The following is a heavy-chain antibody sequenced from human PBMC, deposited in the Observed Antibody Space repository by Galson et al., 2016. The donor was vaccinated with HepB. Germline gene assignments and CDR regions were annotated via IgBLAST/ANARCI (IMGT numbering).Heavy chain of an antibody. Sequence: SLRLSCAASGFTFSRYEMSWVRQAPGKGLEWVSYISSSGTTVYYADSVKGRFTISRDNAKNSLYLQMNSLRAEDTAVYYCAKRDLLWFGDPNAFDVWGQGTMVTVSS. V-gene: IGHV3-48*03. CDR1: GFTFSRYE. CDR3: AKRDLLWFGDPNAFDV. J-gene: IGHJ3*01. D-gene: IGHD3-10*01. CDR2: ISSSGTTV.